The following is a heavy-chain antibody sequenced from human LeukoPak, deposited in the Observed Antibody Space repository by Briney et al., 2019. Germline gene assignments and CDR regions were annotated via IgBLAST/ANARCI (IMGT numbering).Heavy chain of an antibody. J-gene: IGHJ5*02. CDR3: ARDRYFLDFWSGYSLYNWFDP. CDR2: ISAYNGNT. V-gene: IGHV1-18*01. D-gene: IGHD3-3*01. CDR1: GYTFTSYG. Sequence: ASVKVSCKASGYTFTSYGISCVRQAPGQGLEWMGWISAYNGNTNYAQKLQGRVTMTTDTSTSTAYMELRSLRSDDTAVYYCARDRYFLDFWSGYSLYNWFDPWGQGTLVTVSS.